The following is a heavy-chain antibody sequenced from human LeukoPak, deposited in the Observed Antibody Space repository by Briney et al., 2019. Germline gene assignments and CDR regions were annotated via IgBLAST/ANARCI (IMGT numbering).Heavy chain of an antibody. D-gene: IGHD3-3*01. Sequence: GXSLRLSCAASGFTFSSYSMNWVRQAPGKGLEWVSYISSSSSTIYYADSVKGRFTISRDNAKNSLYLQMNSLRAEDTAVYYCARDYDFWSGYYYYMDVWGKGTTVTVSS. CDR3: ARDYDFWSGYYYYMDV. V-gene: IGHV3-48*01. CDR1: GFTFSSYS. J-gene: IGHJ6*03. CDR2: ISSSSSTI.